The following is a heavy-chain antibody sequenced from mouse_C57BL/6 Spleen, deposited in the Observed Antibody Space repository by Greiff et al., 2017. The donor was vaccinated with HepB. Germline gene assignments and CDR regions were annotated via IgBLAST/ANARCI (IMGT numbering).Heavy chain of an antibody. Sequence: QVHVKQPGTELVKPGASVKLSCKASGYTFTSYWMHWVKQRPGQGLEWIGNINPSNGGTNYNEKFKSKATLTVDKSSSTAYMQLSSLTSEDSAVYYCAREIYYGSRFDYWGQGTTLTVSS. CDR1: GYTFTSYW. CDR3: AREIYYGSRFDY. J-gene: IGHJ2*01. D-gene: IGHD1-1*01. CDR2: INPSNGGT. V-gene: IGHV1-53*01.